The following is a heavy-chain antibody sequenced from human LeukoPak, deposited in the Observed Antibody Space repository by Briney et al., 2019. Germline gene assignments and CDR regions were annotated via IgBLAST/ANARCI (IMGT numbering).Heavy chain of an antibody. Sequence: GASVKVSCKASGYTFTDYYMHWVRQAPGQGLEWMGWINPHSGGTDHAQKFQGRVTMTRDTSISTAYMELSRLRSDDTAVYYCTTDLDGYNYENGVDYYYYMDVWGKGTTVTISS. D-gene: IGHD5-24*01. CDR2: INPHSGGT. CDR1: GYTFTDYY. V-gene: IGHV1-2*02. J-gene: IGHJ6*03. CDR3: TTDLDGYNYENGVDYYYYMDV.